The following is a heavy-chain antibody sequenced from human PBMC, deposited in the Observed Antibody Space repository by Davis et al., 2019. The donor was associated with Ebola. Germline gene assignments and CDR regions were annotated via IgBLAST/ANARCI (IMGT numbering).Heavy chain of an antibody. CDR3: AKDNRNIWSEV. J-gene: IGHJ3*01. D-gene: IGHD2/OR15-2a*01. V-gene: IGHV3-23*01. CDR1: GFALSGYS. CDR2: GTSADT. Sequence: GESLKISCAASGFALSGYSMNWVRQAPGKGLEWVSTYGTSADTYYADSVKGRFTISRDNSKNTLYLQMNGLRVEDTAIYYCAKDNRNIWSEVWGQGTMVTVSS.